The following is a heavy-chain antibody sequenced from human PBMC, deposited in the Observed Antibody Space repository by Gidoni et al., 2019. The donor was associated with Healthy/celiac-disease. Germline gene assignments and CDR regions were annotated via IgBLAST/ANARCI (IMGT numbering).Heavy chain of an antibody. CDR2: ISAYNGNT. CDR1: GYTFTSYG. V-gene: IGHV1-18*01. J-gene: IGHJ4*02. Sequence: QVQLVQSGAEVKKPGASVKVSCKASGYTFTSYGISWVRQAPGQGLEWMGWISAYNGNTNYAQTLQGRVTMTTDTSTSTAYMELRSLRSDDTAVYYCARVATTTYYDILTGYPSISYFDYWGQGTLVTVSS. CDR3: ARVATTTYYDILTGYPSISYFDY. D-gene: IGHD3-9*01.